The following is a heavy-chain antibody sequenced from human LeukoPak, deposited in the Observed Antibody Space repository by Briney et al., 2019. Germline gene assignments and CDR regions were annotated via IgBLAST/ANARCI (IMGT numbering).Heavy chain of an antibody. CDR3: ARYISSGLDY. Sequence: AETLSLTCTVSGGSFSSYYWSWIRQPPGKGLEWIGYIYYTGSTNYNPPLNSRVTISVDTSKHQLSLKLSYVNAADTAVYYCARYISSGLDYWGQGTLVTVSS. CDR1: GGSFSSYY. J-gene: IGHJ4*02. CDR2: IYYTGST. D-gene: IGHD6-6*01. V-gene: IGHV4-59*08.